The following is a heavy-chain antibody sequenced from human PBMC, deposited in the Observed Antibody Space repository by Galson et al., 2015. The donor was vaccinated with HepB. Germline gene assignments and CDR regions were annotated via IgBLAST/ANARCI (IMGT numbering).Heavy chain of an antibody. D-gene: IGHD3-22*01. J-gene: IGHJ3*02. CDR2: MNPNSGNT. CDR3: ATPYYYDSSGYFLWAFDI. Sequence: SVKVSCKASGYTFTSYDINWVRQATGQGLEWMGWMNPNSGNTGYAQKFQGRVTMTRNTSISTAYMELSSLRSEDTAVYYCATPYYYDSSGYFLWAFDIWGQGTMVTVSS. V-gene: IGHV1-8*01. CDR1: GYTFTSYD.